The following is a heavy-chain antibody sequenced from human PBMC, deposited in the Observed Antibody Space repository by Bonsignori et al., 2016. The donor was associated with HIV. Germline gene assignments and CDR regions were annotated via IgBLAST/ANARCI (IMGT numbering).Heavy chain of an antibody. CDR1: GFSFSSYA. V-gene: IGHV3-30*04. D-gene: IGHD4-23*01. J-gene: IGHJ1*01. Sequence: QVQLVQSGGGVVQPGGSLRLSCAASGFSFSSYAMHWVRQAPGKGLEWVALISYEGRTTLYADSVKGRFTISRDYSKDTVYLQMNSLTTGDTAVYFCARGGSGTTVVPGSHWG. CDR2: ISYEGRTT. CDR3: ARGGSGTTVVPGSH.